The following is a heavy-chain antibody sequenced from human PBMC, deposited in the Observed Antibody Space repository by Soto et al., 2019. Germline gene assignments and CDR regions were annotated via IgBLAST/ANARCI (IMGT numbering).Heavy chain of an antibody. J-gene: IGHJ4*02. CDR1: GYSFTSYW. Sequence: EESLKIYCNRSGYSFTSYWIVWVCQMPGKGLEWMGIIYPGDSDTRYSPSFQGQVTISADKSISTAYLQWSSLKASDTAMYYCTRSLYYDSSGYYYFDYWGQGTLVTVSS. V-gene: IGHV5-51*01. D-gene: IGHD3-22*01. CDR3: TRSLYYDSSGYYYFDY. CDR2: IYPGDSDT.